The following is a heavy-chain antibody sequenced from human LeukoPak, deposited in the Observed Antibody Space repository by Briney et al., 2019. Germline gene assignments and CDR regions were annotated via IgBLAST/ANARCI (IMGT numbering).Heavy chain of an antibody. D-gene: IGHD3-22*01. V-gene: IGHV1-46*01. J-gene: IGHJ4*02. CDR1: GYTFTNYY. CDR3: ARDLIPFYESSGYYYDY. CDR2: INPSGGST. Sequence: ASVKVSCKASGYTFTNYYIHWVRQAPGQGLGWMGIINPSGGSTSYAQKFQDRVTMTRDTSTNTVYMELSSLGSEDTAVYYCARDLIPFYESSGYYYDYWGQGSLVTVSS.